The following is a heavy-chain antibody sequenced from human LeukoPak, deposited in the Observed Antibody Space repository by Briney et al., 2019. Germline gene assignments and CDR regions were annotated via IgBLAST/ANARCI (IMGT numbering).Heavy chain of an antibody. Sequence: SETLSLTCTVSGGSISSSGHYWGCIRQPPGKGLEWIGSLHYSGSTYHNPSLKSRITISADTSNNQFSLKLSSVAAADTAVYYCARHRDGYNRPLDYWGQGTLVTVSS. CDR1: GGSISSSGHY. CDR2: LHYSGST. CDR3: ARHRDGYNRPLDY. J-gene: IGHJ4*02. D-gene: IGHD5-24*01. V-gene: IGHV4-39*01.